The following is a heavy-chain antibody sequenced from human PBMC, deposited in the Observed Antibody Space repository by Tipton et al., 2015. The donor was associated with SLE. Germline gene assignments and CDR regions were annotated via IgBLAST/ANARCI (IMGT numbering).Heavy chain of an antibody. CDR3: ARDSRGYCSGGSCSDAFDI. CDR1: GFTVSSNY. V-gene: IGHV3-53*04. D-gene: IGHD2-15*01. Sequence: SLRLSCAASGFTVSSNYMSWVRQAPGKGLEWVSVIYSSGSTYYADSVKGRFTISRHNSKNTLYLQMNSLRAEDTAVYYCARDSRGYCSGGSCSDAFDIWGQGTMVTVSS. CDR2: IYSSGST. J-gene: IGHJ3*02.